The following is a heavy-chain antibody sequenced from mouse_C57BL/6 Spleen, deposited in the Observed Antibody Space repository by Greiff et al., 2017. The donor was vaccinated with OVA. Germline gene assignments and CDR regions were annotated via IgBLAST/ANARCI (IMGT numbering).Heavy chain of an antibody. D-gene: IGHD2-4*01. CDR3: ARRGDYAFYWYFDV. J-gene: IGHJ1*03. CDR1: GYTFTSYW. CDR2: IYPGSGST. V-gene: IGHV1-55*01. Sequence: VQLQQPGAELVKPGASVKMSCKASGYTFTSYWITWVKQRPGQGLEWIGDIYPGSGSTNYNEKFKSKATLTVDTSSSTAYMQLSSLTSEDSAVYYCARRGDYAFYWYFDVWGTGTTVTVSS.